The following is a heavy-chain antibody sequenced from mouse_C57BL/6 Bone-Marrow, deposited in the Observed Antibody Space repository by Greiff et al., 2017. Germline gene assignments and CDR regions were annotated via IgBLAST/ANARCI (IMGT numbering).Heavy chain of an antibody. CDR1: GFNFKDDY. CDR2: IDPEIGDT. Sequence: VQLQQSGAELVRPGASVKLSCTASGFNFKDDYIHWVKQRPEQGLEWIGWIDPEIGDTEYASKFQGKATITSDPSSNTAYLQLSSLTSEDTAVYYCSSFDGNYFDFWGQGTPLTVAS. CDR3: SSFDGNYFDF. D-gene: IGHD2-3*01. V-gene: IGHV14-4*01. J-gene: IGHJ2*01.